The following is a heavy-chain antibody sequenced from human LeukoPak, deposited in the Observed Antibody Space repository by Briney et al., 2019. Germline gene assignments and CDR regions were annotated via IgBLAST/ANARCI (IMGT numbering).Heavy chain of an antibody. CDR2: ISVYNGNT. CDR3: ARAIAAAGTIWASWFDP. V-gene: IGHV1-18*01. J-gene: IGHJ5*02. D-gene: IGHD6-13*01. Sequence: EASVKVSCKASGYIFTTYGISWVRQAPGQGLEWMGWISVYNGNTNYAQKLQGRVTMTTDTSTSTAYMELRSLRSDDTAVYYCARAIAAAGTIWASWFDPWGQGTLVTVSS. CDR1: GYIFTTYG.